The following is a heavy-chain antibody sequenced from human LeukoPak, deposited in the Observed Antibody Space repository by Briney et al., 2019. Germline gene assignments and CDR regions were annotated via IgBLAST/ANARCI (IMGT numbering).Heavy chain of an antibody. CDR3: ARRGYSGDLDY. Sequence: SQTLSLTCAVSGGSISSGGYSWSWIRQPPGKGLEWIGYIYHSGSTNYNPSLKSRVTISVDTSKNQFSLKLSSVTAADTAVYYCARRGYSGDLDYWGQGTLVTVSS. CDR1: GGSISSGGYS. D-gene: IGHD1-26*01. V-gene: IGHV4-30-2*02. CDR2: IYHSGST. J-gene: IGHJ4*02.